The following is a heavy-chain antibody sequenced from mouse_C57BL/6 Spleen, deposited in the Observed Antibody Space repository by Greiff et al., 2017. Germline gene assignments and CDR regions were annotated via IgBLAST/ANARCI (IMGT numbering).Heavy chain of an antibody. J-gene: IGHJ3*01. V-gene: IGHV5-16*01. CDR3: ARDCYDGGFAY. D-gene: IGHD2-12*01. CDR1: GFTFSDYY. Sequence: EVKLMESEGGLVQPGRSVKLSCTASGFTFSDYYMAWVRQVPEKGLEWVANINYDGSSTYYLDSLKSRFIISRDNAKNILYLQMSRLKAEDTATYYGARDCYDGGFAYWGQGTLVTVSA. CDR2: INYDGSST.